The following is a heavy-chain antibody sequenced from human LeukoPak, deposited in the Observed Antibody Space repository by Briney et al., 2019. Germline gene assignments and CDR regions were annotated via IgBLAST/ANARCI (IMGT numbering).Heavy chain of an antibody. CDR3: AKGYYYDSSGYYPFDY. D-gene: IGHD3-22*01. CDR1: GFTFSSYG. CDR2: IRYDGSNK. Sequence: GGSLRLSCAASGFTFSSYGMHWVRQAPGKGLEWVAFIRYDGSNKYYADSVKGRFTISRDNSKNTLYLQMNSLRAEDTAVYYCAKGYYYDSSGYYPFDYWGQGTLVTVS. J-gene: IGHJ4*02. V-gene: IGHV3-30*02.